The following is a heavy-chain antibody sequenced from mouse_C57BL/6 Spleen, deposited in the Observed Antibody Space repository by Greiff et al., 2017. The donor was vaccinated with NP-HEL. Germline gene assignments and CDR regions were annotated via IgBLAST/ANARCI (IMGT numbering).Heavy chain of an antibody. V-gene: IGHV14-3*01. CDR1: GFNIKNTY. J-gene: IGHJ2*01. D-gene: IGHD1-1*01. CDR3: ARGSYYYGSSYGYFDY. CDR2: IDPANGNT. Sequence: EVKLQESVAELVRPGASVKLSCTASGFNIKNTYMHWVKQRPEQGLEWIGRIDPANGNTKYAPKFQGKATITADTSSNTAYLQLSSLTSEDTTIYYCARGSYYYGSSYGYFDYWGQGTTLTVSS.